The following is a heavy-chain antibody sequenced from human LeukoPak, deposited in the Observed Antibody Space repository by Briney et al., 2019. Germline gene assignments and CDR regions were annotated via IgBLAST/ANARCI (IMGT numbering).Heavy chain of an antibody. CDR3: ARRPSGYCSSTSCYENRFDP. J-gene: IGHJ5*02. V-gene: IGHV4-59*01. CDR1: GGSISSYY. D-gene: IGHD2-2*01. Sequence: SETLSLTCTVSGGSISSYYWSWIRQPPGKGLEWIGYIYYSGSTNYNPSLKSRVTISVDTSKNQFSLKLSSVTAADTAVYYCARRPSGYCSSTSCYENRFDPWGQGTLVTVSS. CDR2: IYYSGST.